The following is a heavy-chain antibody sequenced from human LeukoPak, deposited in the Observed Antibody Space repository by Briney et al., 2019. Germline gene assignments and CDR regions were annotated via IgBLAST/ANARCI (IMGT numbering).Heavy chain of an antibody. V-gene: IGHV3-66*01. J-gene: IGHJ4*02. D-gene: IGHD3-22*01. CDR2: IYSGGST. CDR1: GFTVSSNY. Sequence: GGSLRLSCAASGFTVSSNYMSWVRQAPGKGLEWVSVIYSGGSTYYADSVKGRFTISRDNSKNTLYLQMNSLRAEDTAVYYCAKAFGGYYYDSSGYYYGDYWGQGTLVTVSS. CDR3: AKAFGGYYYDSSGYYYGDY.